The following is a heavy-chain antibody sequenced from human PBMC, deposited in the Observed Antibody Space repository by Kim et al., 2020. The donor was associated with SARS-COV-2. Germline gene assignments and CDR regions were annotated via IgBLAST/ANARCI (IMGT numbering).Heavy chain of an antibody. CDR3: AKAAVVGAHVAGRFCYDC. V-gene: IGHV3-23*01. J-gene: IGHJ4*02. D-gene: IGHD2-15*01. Sequence: VEGRFTIARDNAKNTMVLQMNSLRVDDTAVYYCAKAAVVGAHVAGRFCYDCWGQGTPVTVSS.